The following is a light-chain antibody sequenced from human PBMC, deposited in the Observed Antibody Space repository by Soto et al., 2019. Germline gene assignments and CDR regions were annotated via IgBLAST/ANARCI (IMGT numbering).Light chain of an antibody. CDR3: QQYQSLT. V-gene: IGKV3-20*01. J-gene: IGKJ4*01. Sequence: IVLTQSPLILALSPRNRATLSFRASQSVSSSYVAWYQRKPGQAPRLLIHGASSRVTGIPDRFSGSGSGTDFTLTISRLEPEDFAVYYCQQYQSLTFGGGTKVDI. CDR2: GAS. CDR1: QSVSSSY.